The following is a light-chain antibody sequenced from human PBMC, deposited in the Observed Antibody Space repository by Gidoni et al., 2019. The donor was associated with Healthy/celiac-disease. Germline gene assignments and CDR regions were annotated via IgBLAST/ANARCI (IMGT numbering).Light chain of an antibody. V-gene: IGKV2-28*01. CDR1: QSLLHSNGYNY. CDR2: LGS. CDR3: MQALQTPRT. J-gene: IGKJ1*01. Sequence: SPLSLPVTPGEPASISCRSSQSLLHSNGYNYLDWYLQKPGQSPQLLIYLGSNRASGVPDRFSGSGSGTDFTLKLSRVEAEDVGVYYCMQALQTPRTFGQGTKVEIK.